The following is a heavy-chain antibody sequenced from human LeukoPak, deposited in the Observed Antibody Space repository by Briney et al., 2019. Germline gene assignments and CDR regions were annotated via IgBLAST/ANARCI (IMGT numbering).Heavy chain of an antibody. CDR3: GTRRPADSYDATDI. Sequence: GGSLRLSWAASVFTFRSFSIVWVRQAPGKGLEWVASISSTSNHKYHADSVKGRFTISRDNDKNSLYLQMNSLRAEDTALYYCGTRRPADSYDATDIWGQGTMVTVSS. CDR2: ISSTSNHK. D-gene: IGHD6-13*01. CDR1: VFTFRSFS. J-gene: IGHJ3*02. V-gene: IGHV3-21*06.